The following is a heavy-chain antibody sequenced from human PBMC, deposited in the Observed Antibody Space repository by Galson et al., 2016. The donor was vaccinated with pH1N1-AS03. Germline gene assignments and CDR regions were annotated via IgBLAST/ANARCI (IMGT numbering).Heavy chain of an antibody. CDR3: AGHRGYDASQFNCFFDI. CDR2: IDPSDSYT. J-gene: IGHJ2*01. V-gene: IGHV5-10-1*01. CDR1: GYSFTNYW. Sequence: QSGAEVKKPGESLIISCKVSGYSFTNYWISWVRQTPDKGLEWMGRIDPSDSYTHYASSFEGLISISVDTTNNKVYLQWSSLKASDTAMYFFAGHRGYDASQFNCFFDIWGRGTLVAVSS. D-gene: IGHD5-12*01.